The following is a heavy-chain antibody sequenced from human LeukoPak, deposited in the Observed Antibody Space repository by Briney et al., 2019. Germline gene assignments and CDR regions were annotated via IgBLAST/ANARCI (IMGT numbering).Heavy chain of an antibody. J-gene: IGHJ4*02. Sequence: GGSLRLSCAASGFTFSSYAMSWVRQAPGKGLEWVSAISGSGGSTYYADSVKGRFTISRDNSKNTLYLQMNSLRAEDTAVYYGATRGRFDRSGYYTDYWGQGTLVTVSS. CDR2: ISGSGGST. CDR1: GFTFSSYA. CDR3: ATRGRFDRSGYYTDY. D-gene: IGHD3-22*01. V-gene: IGHV3-23*01.